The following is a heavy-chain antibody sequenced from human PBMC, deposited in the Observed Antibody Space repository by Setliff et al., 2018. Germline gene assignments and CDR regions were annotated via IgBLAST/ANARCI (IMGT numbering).Heavy chain of an antibody. CDR1: GFTFSNAW. D-gene: IGHD3-3*01. J-gene: IGHJ4*02. CDR2: IKSKTDGGTT. V-gene: IGHV3-15*01. CDR3: TRRITIFGVVIKNDY. Sequence: AGGSLRLSCAASGFTFSNAWMSWVRQAPGKGLEWVGRIKSKTDGGTTDYAAPVKGRFTISRDDSKNTLYLQMNSLKTEDTAVYYCTRRITIFGVVIKNDYWGQGTLVTVSS.